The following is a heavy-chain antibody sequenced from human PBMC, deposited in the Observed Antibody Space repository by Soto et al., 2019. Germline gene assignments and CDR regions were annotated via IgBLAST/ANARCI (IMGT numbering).Heavy chain of an antibody. J-gene: IGHJ4*02. Sequence: PSETLSLTCTVSGGSISSYYWSWIRQPPGKGLEWIGYIYYSGSTNYNPSLKSRVTISVDTSKNQFSLKLSSVTAADTAVYYCARSQPSYSSGWLDYWGQGTLVTVSS. CDR1: GGSISSYY. CDR2: IYYSGST. D-gene: IGHD6-19*01. CDR3: ARSQPSYSSGWLDY. V-gene: IGHV4-59*01.